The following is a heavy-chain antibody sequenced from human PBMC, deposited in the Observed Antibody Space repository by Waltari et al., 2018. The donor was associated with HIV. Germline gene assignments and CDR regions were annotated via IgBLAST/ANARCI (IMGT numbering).Heavy chain of an antibody. CDR3: ARDPITMRGAYGMDV. J-gene: IGHJ6*02. CDR1: GYTFTGYY. CDR2: INRNSGCT. Sequence: QVQLVQSGAEVKKPGPSVKVSCKASGYTFTGYYMHWVRQAPGQGLEWMRPINRNSGCTNEAQKVQGRVTMTNDTAISTAYMELSRLRSDDTAVYYCARDPITMRGAYGMDVWAQGTTVTVSS. V-gene: IGHV1-2*06. D-gene: IGHD3-22*01.